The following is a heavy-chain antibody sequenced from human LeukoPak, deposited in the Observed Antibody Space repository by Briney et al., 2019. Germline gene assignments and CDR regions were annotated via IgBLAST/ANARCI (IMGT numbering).Heavy chain of an antibody. V-gene: IGHV3-7*04. D-gene: IGHD2-15*01. CDR2: LTQDGSEN. CDR3: ARIVVVAAEVDY. Sequence: PGRCLRPSCAPSVVSSSSYRISAGRHAPQEGVGRVANLTQDGSENYYVDSVKGRFTISRDNAKTSLYLQMNSLRAEDTAVYYCARIVVVAAEVDYWGQGTLVTVSS. J-gene: IGHJ4*02. CDR1: VVSSSSYR.